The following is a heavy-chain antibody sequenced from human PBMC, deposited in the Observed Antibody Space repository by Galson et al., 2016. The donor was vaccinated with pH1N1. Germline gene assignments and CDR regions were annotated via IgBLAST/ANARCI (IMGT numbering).Heavy chain of an antibody. J-gene: IGHJ4*02. CDR2: IKQDGSEK. V-gene: IGHV3-7*01. CDR3: AKENWGWEY. CDR1: GFTFSSYA. Sequence: SLRLSCAASGFTFSSYAMSWVRQAPGKGLEWVANIKQDGSEKNYVDSVKGRFTISRDNAKNSVYLQMNSLRAEDTAVYYCAKENWGWEYWGQGTLVTVSS. D-gene: IGHD7-27*01.